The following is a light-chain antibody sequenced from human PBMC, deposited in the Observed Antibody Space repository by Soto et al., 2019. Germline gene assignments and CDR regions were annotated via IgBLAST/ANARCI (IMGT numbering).Light chain of an antibody. CDR3: QQYNNLPPT. CDR1: QSVSSTY. V-gene: IGKV3-20*01. Sequence: EIVLTQSPGTLSLSPGERATLSCRASQSVSSTYLAWYQQKPGQAPRLLIYGASSRATGIPDRFSGSGSGTDFTLTISRLEPEDFAVYYCQQYNNLPPTFGQGTKVEVK. J-gene: IGKJ1*01. CDR2: GAS.